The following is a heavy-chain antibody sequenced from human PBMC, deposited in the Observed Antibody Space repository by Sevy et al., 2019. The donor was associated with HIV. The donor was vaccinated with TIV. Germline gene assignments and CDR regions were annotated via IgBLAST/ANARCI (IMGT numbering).Heavy chain of an antibody. V-gene: IGHV1-2*02. CDR2: INPNSGGS. J-gene: IGHJ4*02. CDR1: GYTFTDYY. CDR3: ARGWYNSSWYVFRDY. D-gene: IGHD6-13*01. Sequence: APVKVSCKAPGYTFTDYYIHWVRQAPGQGLEWMGWINPNSGGSNSAQKFQGRVTMTRDTSISAAYMELRRLRSDDTAVYFCARGWYNSSWYVFRDYWGQGTLVTVSS.